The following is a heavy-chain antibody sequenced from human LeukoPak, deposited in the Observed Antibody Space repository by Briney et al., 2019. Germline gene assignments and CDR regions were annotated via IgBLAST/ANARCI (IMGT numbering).Heavy chain of an antibody. CDR2: INSDGSST. CDR3: AREAGYSSSWYLNY. J-gene: IGHJ4*02. V-gene: IGHV3-74*01. Sequence: GGSLRLSCAASGFTFSSYWMHWVRHAPGKGLVWVSRINSDGSSTNYADSVKGRFTISRDNGKNTLYLQMNSLRAEDTAVYYCAREAGYSSSWYLNYWGQGTLVTVSS. CDR1: GFTFSSYW. D-gene: IGHD6-13*01.